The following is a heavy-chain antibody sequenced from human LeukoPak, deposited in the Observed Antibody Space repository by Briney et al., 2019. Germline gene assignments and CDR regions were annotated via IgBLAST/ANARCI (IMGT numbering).Heavy chain of an antibody. J-gene: IGHJ5*02. CDR2: INHSGST. D-gene: IGHD6-13*01. Sequence: PSETLSLTCAVYGGSFSGYYWRWIRQPPGKGLEWIGEINHSGSTNYNPSLKSRVTISVDPSKNQFPLKLSSVTAADTAVYYCAGTPKYSSSWYGGRDNWFDPWGQGTLVTVSS. CDR3: AGTPKYSSSWYGGRDNWFDP. V-gene: IGHV4-34*01. CDR1: GGSFSGYY.